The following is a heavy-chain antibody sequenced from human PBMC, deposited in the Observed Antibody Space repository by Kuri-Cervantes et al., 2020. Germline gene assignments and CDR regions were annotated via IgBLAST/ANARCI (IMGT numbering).Heavy chain of an antibody. V-gene: IGHV1-69*04. J-gene: IGHJ4*02. CDR3: ARVRASVAFDY. CDR2: IIPILGIA. CDR1: GGTFSSYA. Sequence: SVKVSCKASGGTFSSYAISWVRQAPGQGLEWMGRIIPILGIANYAQKFQGRVTITAGKSTSTAYMELSSLRSEDTAVYYCARVRASVAFDYWGQGTLVTVSS.